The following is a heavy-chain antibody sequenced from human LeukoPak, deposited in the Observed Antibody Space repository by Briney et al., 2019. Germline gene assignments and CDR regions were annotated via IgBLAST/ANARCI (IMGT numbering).Heavy chain of an antibody. D-gene: IGHD3-10*01. CDR2: ISGSGGST. CDR3: AKVREDSGSYYSYYFDY. CDR1: GSTFSSYA. V-gene: IGHV3-23*01. J-gene: IGHJ4*02. Sequence: GGSLRLSCAASGSTFSSYAMSWVRQAPGKGLEWVSAISGSGGSTYYADSVKGRFTISRDNSKNTLYLQMNSLRAEDTAVYYCAKVREDSGSYYSYYFDYWGQGTLVTVSS.